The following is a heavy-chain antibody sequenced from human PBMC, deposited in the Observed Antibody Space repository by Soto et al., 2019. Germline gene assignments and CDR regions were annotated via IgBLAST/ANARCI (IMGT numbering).Heavy chain of an antibody. Sequence: PSETLSLPRNVPYGSISSSSYYCGWNLQPPGKGLEWIGTIYYSGTTYYNPSLKSRVTISVDTSNNQFSLKLRSVTAADTAVYYCARFVGATTSNDYWGQGTLVTVSS. J-gene: IGHJ4*02. V-gene: IGHV4-39*01. CDR3: ARFVGATTSNDY. CDR2: IYYSGTT. D-gene: IGHD1-26*01. CDR1: YGSISSSSYY.